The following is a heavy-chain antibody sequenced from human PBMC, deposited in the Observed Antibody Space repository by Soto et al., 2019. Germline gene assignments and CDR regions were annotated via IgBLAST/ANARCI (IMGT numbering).Heavy chain of an antibody. D-gene: IGHD3-22*01. V-gene: IGHV4-59*01. CDR1: GDSISSYY. Sequence: QVQLQESGPGLVKPSETLSLTCAVSGDSISSYYCMWIRQPPGKGLESIGYLYYGRSAIYNPSLKSRVTLSVAPPTKQCSLTLSSMTAADTAVYHCALRSIAVVQEYWGQGTLVTVSS. CDR2: LYYGRSA. CDR3: ALRSIAVVQEY. J-gene: IGHJ4*02.